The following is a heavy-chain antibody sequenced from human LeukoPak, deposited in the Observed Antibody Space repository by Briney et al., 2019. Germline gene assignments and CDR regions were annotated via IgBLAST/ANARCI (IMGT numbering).Heavy chain of an antibody. CDR3: ARRKFFRMGKKKEPNWFDS. J-gene: IGHJ5*01. CDR1: GFTFQSFD. Sequence: PGGSLRLSCEASGFTFQSFDMTWIRQAPGKGLEWDSLITGSGSHTFYAASVRGRFTVSRDNSKNTMFLQMNALRDEDTATYYCARRKFFRMGKKKEPNWFDSWGQGTLVTVSS. D-gene: IGHD1-14*01. CDR2: ITGSGSHT. V-gene: IGHV3-23*01.